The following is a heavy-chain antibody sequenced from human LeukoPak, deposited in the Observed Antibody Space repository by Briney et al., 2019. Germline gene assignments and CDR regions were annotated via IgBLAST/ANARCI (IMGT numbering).Heavy chain of an antibody. Sequence: GGSLRLSCAASGFTFSSYEMNWVRQAPGKGLEWVAVISYDGSNKYYADSVKGRFTISRDNSKDTLYLQMNSLRAEDTAVYYCAKDLSRWGQGTLVTVSS. J-gene: IGHJ4*02. V-gene: IGHV3-30*18. CDR2: ISYDGSNK. CDR1: GFTFSSYE. CDR3: AKDLSR.